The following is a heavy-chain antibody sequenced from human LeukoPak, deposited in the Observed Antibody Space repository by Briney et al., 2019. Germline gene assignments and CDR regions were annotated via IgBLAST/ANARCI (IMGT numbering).Heavy chain of an antibody. J-gene: IGHJ5*02. D-gene: IGHD2-2*01. CDR1: GFTFSSYG. CDR3: AKDPRYIVGVPAATDNWFDP. V-gene: IGHV3-30*18. Sequence: PGGSLRLSCAASGFTFSSYGIHWVRQAPGKGLEWVAVISYDGNNKYYADSVKGRFTISRDNSKNTVHLQMDSLRAEDTAVYYCAKDPRYIVGVPAATDNWFDPWGQGTLGTVSS. CDR2: ISYDGNNK.